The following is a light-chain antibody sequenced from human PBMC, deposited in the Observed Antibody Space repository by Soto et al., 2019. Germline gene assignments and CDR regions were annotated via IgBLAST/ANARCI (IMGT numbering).Light chain of an antibody. Sequence: QSVLTQPPSASGTPGQRITISCSGSSSDIGTNYVYWYQQLPGTAPKLLIYRNNLRPSRVPDRFSGSKSGTSASLAISGLRSEDEADYHCAAWDDSLSGFYVFGPGTKLTVL. CDR1: SSDIGTNY. V-gene: IGLV1-47*01. CDR2: RNN. J-gene: IGLJ1*01. CDR3: AAWDDSLSGFYV.